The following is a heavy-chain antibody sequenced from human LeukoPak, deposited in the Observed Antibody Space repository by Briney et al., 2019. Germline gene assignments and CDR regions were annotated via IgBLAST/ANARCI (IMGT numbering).Heavy chain of an antibody. CDR3: ARGRGGTLSFDY. Sequence: SETLSLTCTVSGGSINSYYWSWIWQPAGKGLEWIGRIYTSGSTNYNPSLKSRVTMPVDTSKKQFSLKLSSVTAADTAVYYCARGRGGTLSFDYWGQGTLVTVSS. J-gene: IGHJ4*02. CDR2: IYTSGST. CDR1: GGSINSYY. V-gene: IGHV4-4*07. D-gene: IGHD4-23*01.